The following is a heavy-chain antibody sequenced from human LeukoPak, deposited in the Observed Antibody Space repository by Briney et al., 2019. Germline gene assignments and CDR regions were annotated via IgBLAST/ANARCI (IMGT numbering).Heavy chain of an antibody. CDR3: AKRSDYGGNWNYFDY. CDR1: GFTFSTYG. D-gene: IGHD4-23*01. J-gene: IGHJ4*02. V-gene: IGHV3-23*01. CDR2: TSARGGST. Sequence: GGSLRLSCAASGFTFSTYGMSWVRQPPGKGLEWVSATSARGGSTYYADSVKGRFTISRDNSKNTLYLQMNSLRAEDTAVYYCAKRSDYGGNWNYFDYWGQGTLVTVSS.